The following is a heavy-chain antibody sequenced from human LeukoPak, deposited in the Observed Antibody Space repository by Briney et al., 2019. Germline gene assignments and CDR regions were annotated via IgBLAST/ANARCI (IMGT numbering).Heavy chain of an antibody. CDR1: GYTFTGYY. J-gene: IGHJ3*02. D-gene: IGHD3-22*01. V-gene: IGHV1-2*02. CDR2: INPNSGGT. Sequence: GASVKVSCKASGYTFTGYYMHWVRQAPGQGLEWMGWINPNSGGTNYAQKFQGRVTMTRDTSISTAYMELSRLRSDDTAVYYCARTNYYDSSGYYYAGAFDIWGQGTMVTVSS. CDR3: ARTNYYDSSGYYYAGAFDI.